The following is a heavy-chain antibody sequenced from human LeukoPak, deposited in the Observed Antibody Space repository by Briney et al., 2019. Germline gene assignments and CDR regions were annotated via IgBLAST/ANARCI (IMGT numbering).Heavy chain of an antibody. J-gene: IGHJ4*02. Sequence: GGSLRLSCAASGFTFSSYAMSWVRQAPGKGLEWVSAISGSGGSTYYADSVKGRFTISRDNSKNTLYLQMNSLRAKDTAVYYCAKMTRTGIAAAGGFDYWGQGTLVTVSS. CDR2: ISGSGGST. V-gene: IGHV3-23*01. CDR1: GFTFSSYA. D-gene: IGHD6-13*01. CDR3: AKMTRTGIAAAGGFDY.